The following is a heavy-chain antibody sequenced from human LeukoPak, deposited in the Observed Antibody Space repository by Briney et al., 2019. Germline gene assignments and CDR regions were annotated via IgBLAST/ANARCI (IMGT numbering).Heavy chain of an antibody. V-gene: IGHV4-4*02. CDR3: ARGFLWSPLFSYYDSSGYYY. CDR2: IYHSGST. D-gene: IGHD3-22*01. CDR1: GGSISSSNW. J-gene: IGHJ4*02. Sequence: SETLSLTCAVSGGSISSSNWWSWVRQPPGKGLEWIGEIYHSGSTNYNPSLKSRVTISVDTSENQFSLKLSSVTAADTAVYYCARGFLWSPLFSYYDSSGYYYWGQGTLVTVSS.